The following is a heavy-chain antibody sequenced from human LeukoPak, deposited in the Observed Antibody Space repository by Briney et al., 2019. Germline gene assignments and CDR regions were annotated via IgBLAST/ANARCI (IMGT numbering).Heavy chain of an antibody. V-gene: IGHV3-66*01. CDR2: IYSGGTT. CDR3: ASKVTTGY. Sequence: PGGSLRLSCVISGLTVSSTYMSWVRQAPGKGPEWVAVIYSGGTTNYADSVKGRFIVYRDSSKNTLYLQMNSLRAEDTAVYYCASKVTTGYWGQGTLVTVSS. J-gene: IGHJ4*02. CDR1: GLTVSSTY. D-gene: IGHD4-17*01.